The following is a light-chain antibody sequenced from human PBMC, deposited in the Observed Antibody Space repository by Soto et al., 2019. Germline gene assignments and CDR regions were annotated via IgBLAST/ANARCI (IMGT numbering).Light chain of an antibody. V-gene: IGKV1-5*03. CDR2: TAC. Sequence: DIKMTQSPSTLSASLGDGVTITCRASQTIRSWLSWYQQKPGKAPKLLIYTACSLESGVPSRFSGSGSGTEFTLTISILQPDDFATYYCQQYNSYSQPFGQGTKVDI. CDR1: QTIRSW. J-gene: IGKJ1*01. CDR3: QQYNSYSQP.